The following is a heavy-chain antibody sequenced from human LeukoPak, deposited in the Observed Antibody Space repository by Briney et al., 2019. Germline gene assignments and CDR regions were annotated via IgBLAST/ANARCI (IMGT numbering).Heavy chain of an antibody. CDR3: ARDGVTIFGVVYHYYYMDV. Sequence: ASVKVSCKASGGTFSSYAISWVRQAPGQGLEWMGRIIPILGIANYAQKFQGRVTMTRDTSTSTVYMELSSLRSEDTAVYYCARDGVTIFGVVYHYYYMDVWGKGTTVTVSS. CDR1: GGTFSSYA. CDR2: IIPILGIA. J-gene: IGHJ6*03. V-gene: IGHV1-69*04. D-gene: IGHD3-3*01.